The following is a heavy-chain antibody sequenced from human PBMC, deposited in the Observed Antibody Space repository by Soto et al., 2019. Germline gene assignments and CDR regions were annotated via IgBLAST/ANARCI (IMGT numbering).Heavy chain of an antibody. CDR2: ISHDGIKK. J-gene: IGHJ3*02. Sequence: QVQLVESGGGVVQPGRSLRLSCAASGFTFRNYGMHWVRQAPGKGLEWVAVISHDGIKKYYADSVKGRFTISRDNSKNTLYLQMNSLRDEDTAVYYCVKEEYSDILPGSKGDAFDIWGQGTTVTVSS. CDR1: GFTFRNYG. V-gene: IGHV3-30*18. D-gene: IGHD3-9*01. CDR3: VKEEYSDILPGSKGDAFDI.